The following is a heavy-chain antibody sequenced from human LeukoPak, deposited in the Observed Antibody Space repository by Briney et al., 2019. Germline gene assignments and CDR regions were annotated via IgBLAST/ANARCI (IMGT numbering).Heavy chain of an antibody. CDR1: GFTFSSYA. CDR2: ISGSGGST. V-gene: IGHV3-23*01. J-gene: IGHJ4*02. D-gene: IGHD3-10*01. Sequence: GGSLRLSWEASGFTFSSYAMSWVRQAPGKGLEWVSAISGSGGSTYYADSVKGRFTISRDNSKNTLYLQMNSLRAEDTAVYYCAKVGYYGSGSYYNGGYYFDYWGQGTLVTVSS. CDR3: AKVGYYGSGSYYNGGYYFDY.